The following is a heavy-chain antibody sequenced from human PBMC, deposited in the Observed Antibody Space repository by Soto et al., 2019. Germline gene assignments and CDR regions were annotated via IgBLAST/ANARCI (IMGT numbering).Heavy chain of an antibody. Sequence: AASVKVSCKASGYTFTSYFIHWVRQAPGQGLEWMGIINPSGGSTSYAQKFQGRVTMTEDTSTDTAYMELSSLRSEDTAVYYCATGPLGYCSGGSCYMIPGLFDYWGQGTLVTVSS. V-gene: IGHV1-46*01. J-gene: IGHJ4*02. D-gene: IGHD2-15*01. CDR1: GYTFTSYF. CDR2: INPSGGST. CDR3: ATGPLGYCSGGSCYMIPGLFDY.